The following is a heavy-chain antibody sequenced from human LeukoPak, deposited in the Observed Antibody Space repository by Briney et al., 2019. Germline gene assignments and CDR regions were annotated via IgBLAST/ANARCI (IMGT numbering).Heavy chain of an antibody. CDR2: IYHSGST. CDR3: ARGRGMATILLDY. D-gene: IGHD5-24*01. Sequence: PSQTLSLTCAVSGGPISSGGYSWSWIRQPPGKGLEWIGYIYHSGSTYYNPSLKSRVTISVDRSKNQFSLKLSSVTAADTAVYYCARGRGMATILLDYWGQGTLVTVSS. V-gene: IGHV4-30-2*01. CDR1: GGPISSGGYS. J-gene: IGHJ4*02.